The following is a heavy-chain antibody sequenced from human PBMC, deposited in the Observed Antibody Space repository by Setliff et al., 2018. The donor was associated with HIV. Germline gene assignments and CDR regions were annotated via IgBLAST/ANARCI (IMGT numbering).Heavy chain of an antibody. V-gene: IGHV1-18*01. J-gene: IGHJ4*02. D-gene: IGHD2-8*01. CDR3: ARVNDILLGYWVGYFDY. CDR2: ISANNGSS. CDR1: GDTFTKYG. Sequence: EASVKVSCKASGDTFTKYGIGWVRQAPGQGLEWMGWISANNGSSYFAQKLQDRVTMTTDTSTSTAYMELRSLRSDDTAVYYCARVNDILLGYWVGYFDYWGQGTLVTAPQ.